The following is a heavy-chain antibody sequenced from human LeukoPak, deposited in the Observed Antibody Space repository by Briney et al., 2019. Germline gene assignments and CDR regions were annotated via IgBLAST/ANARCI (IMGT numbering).Heavy chain of an antibody. CDR2: MYSRGDT. D-gene: IGHD6-13*01. CDR3: ARDAPQVPAAGVLAS. J-gene: IGHJ5*02. Sequence: GGSLRLSCAASGFTVSDNYMSWVRQAPGKGLEWVSVMYSRGDTYYANSVKGRFTFSRDISKNTLHLQMNGLRTEDTAMYYCARDAPQVPAAGVLASWGQGALVIVSS. CDR1: GFTVSDNY. V-gene: IGHV3-53*01.